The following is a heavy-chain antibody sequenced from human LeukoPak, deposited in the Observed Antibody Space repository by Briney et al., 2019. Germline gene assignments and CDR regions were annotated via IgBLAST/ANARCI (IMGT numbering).Heavy chain of an antibody. J-gene: IGHJ6*02. V-gene: IGHV3-23*01. Sequence: PGGSLRLSCAASGFTFSSYAMSWVRQAPGKGLEWVSAISGSGGSTYYADSVKGRFTISRDNSKNTLYLQMNSLRAEDTAVYYCAKDRRGYSYGPEGMDVWGQGTTVTVSS. CDR3: AKDRRGYSYGPEGMDV. CDR2: ISGSGGST. CDR1: GFTFSSYA. D-gene: IGHD5-18*01.